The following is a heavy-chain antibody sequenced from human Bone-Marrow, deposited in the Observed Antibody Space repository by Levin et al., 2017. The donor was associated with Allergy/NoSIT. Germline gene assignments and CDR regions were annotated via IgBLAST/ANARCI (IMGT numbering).Heavy chain of an antibody. CDR3: ARDGDSSGWSPLGADY. Sequence: HPGGSLRLSCAASGFIFSTYAMNWVRQAPGKGLEWVSAISDSGSSRYYTDSVKGRFTVSRDNSKNTVYLQMNSLRADDTAIYYCARDGDSSGWSPLGADYWGQGTLVTVSS. V-gene: IGHV3-23*01. D-gene: IGHD6-19*01. J-gene: IGHJ4*02. CDR1: GFIFSTYA. CDR2: ISDSGSSR.